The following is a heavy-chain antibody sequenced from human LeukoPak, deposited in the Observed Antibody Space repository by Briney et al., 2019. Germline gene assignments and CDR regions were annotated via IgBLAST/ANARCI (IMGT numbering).Heavy chain of an antibody. D-gene: IGHD3-22*01. CDR2: ISDRGGRT. Sequence: RGSLRLSCAVSGITLSNYGMSWVRQAPGKGLEWVADISDRGGRTNYADSVKGRLTISRDNPKSTLYLQMNSLRAEDTAVYFCAKRGVVIRVILVGFHKEAYYFDSWGQGALVTVSS. J-gene: IGHJ4*02. CDR3: AKRGVVIRVILVGFHKEAYYFDS. V-gene: IGHV3-23*01. CDR1: GITLSNYG.